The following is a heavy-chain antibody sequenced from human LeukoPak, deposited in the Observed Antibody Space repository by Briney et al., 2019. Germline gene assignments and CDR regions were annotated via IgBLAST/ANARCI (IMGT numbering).Heavy chain of an antibody. CDR3: ARFGGYNDAFDI. D-gene: IGHD5-24*01. CDR2: INHSGST. CDR1: GGSFSGYY. Sequence: PSETLSLTCAVYGGSFSGYYWSWIRQPPGKGLEWIGEINHSGSTNYNPSLKSRVTISVDTSKNQFSLKLSSVTAADTAVYYCARFGGYNDAFDIWGQGTMATVSS. J-gene: IGHJ3*02. V-gene: IGHV4-34*01.